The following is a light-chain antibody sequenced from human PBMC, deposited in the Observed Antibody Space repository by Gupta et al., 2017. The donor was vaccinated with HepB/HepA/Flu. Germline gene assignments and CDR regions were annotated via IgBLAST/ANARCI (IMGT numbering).Light chain of an antibody. CDR2: WAS. CDR3: QQYLSTPFT. J-gene: IGKJ3*01. Sequence: DIVMTQSPASLAVSLGERATINCKSSQSILYSSNSRNYLAWYQQRPGQPPKLLIYWASTRESGVPDRFSGSGSGTDFTLTISSLQAEDVAVYFCQQYLSTPFTFGPGTKVDIK. V-gene: IGKV4-1*01. CDR1: QSILYSSNSRNY.